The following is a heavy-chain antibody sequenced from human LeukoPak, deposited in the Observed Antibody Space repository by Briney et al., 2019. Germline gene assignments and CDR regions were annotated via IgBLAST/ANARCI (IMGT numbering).Heavy chain of an antibody. D-gene: IGHD2-8*01. CDR3: ARSLDEVYAMSDYESNAFDI. CDR2: MNPNSGNT. Sequence: ASVKVSCKASGYTFTSCDINWVRQATGQGLEWMGCMNPNSGNTGYAQKFQGRVTITRNTSISTAYMELSSLRSEDTAVYYCARSLDEVYAMSDYESNAFDIWGQGTMVTVSS. J-gene: IGHJ3*02. CDR1: GYTFTSCD. V-gene: IGHV1-8*03.